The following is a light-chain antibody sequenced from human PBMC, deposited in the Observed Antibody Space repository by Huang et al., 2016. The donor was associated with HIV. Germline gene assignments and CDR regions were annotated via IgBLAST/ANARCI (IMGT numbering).Light chain of an antibody. Sequence: EIVLTQSPATLSLSPGERATLSCGASQSLSSSYLAWYQPKPGLAPRLLIYAASNRATGIPDRCSGSGSGTDFTLTISRLEPEDFAVYYCQQYGSSPLTFGGGTKVEIK. V-gene: IGKV3D-20*01. CDR3: QQYGSSPLT. CDR1: QSLSSSY. J-gene: IGKJ4*01. CDR2: AAS.